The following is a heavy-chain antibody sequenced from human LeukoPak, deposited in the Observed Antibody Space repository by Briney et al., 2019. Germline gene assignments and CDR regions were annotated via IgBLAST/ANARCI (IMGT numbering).Heavy chain of an antibody. CDR2: IKGDESAK. D-gene: IGHD1-26*01. V-gene: IGHV3-7*01. CDR3: ARDVGGSLDY. J-gene: IGHJ4*02. CDR1: GFTFSTYW. Sequence: GGSLRLSCAASGFTFSTYWMAWVRQAPGKGLEWVANIKGDESAKHQADSVKGRFTISRDNAQNSVYLQMTSLRGEDTAVYYCARDVGGSLDYWGQGTLVTVSS.